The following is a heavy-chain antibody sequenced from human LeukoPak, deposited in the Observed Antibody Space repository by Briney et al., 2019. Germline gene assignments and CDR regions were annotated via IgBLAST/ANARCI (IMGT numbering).Heavy chain of an antibody. Sequence: ASVTVSSTASGYTFTTNGVSWVRQAPGQGRERMGWISAYNGNTKYAQKLQGRIVMTTDTSTSTAYMELRSLRSDDTGVYYCARDTYFHDGTGYPSRRWLDYWGQGTLVTVSS. CDR1: GYTFTTNG. J-gene: IGHJ4*02. V-gene: IGHV1-18*01. CDR2: ISAYNGNT. CDR3: ARDTYFHDGTGYPSRRWLDY. D-gene: IGHD3-22*01.